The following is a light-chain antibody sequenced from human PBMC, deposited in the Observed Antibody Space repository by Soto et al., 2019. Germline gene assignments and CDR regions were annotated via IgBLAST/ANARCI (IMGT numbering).Light chain of an antibody. J-gene: IGKJ1*01. Sequence: EIVLTQSPATLSLSPGERATLSCRASQSIGYYLAWYQEKPGQAPRLLIYDASIRATGIPARFSGSWSGTDFTLTINGLETEDSAVYYCQPRGNWPPTWTFGQGTKVEIK. V-gene: IGKV3-11*01. CDR1: QSIGYY. CDR3: QPRGNWPPTWT. CDR2: DAS.